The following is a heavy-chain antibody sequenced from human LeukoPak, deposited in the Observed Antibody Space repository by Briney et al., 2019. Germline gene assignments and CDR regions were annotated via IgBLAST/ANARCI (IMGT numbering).Heavy chain of an antibody. CDR2: IYYSGST. Sequence: SETLSLTCTVSGGSISSSSYYWGWIRQPPGKGLEWIGSIYYSGSTYYNPSLKSRVTISVDTSKNQFSLKLSSVTAADTAVYYCARPWVSMAGTSHDDYWGQGTLATVSS. D-gene: IGHD6-19*01. J-gene: IGHJ4*02. CDR3: ARPWVSMAGTSHDDY. V-gene: IGHV4-39*01. CDR1: GGSISSSSYY.